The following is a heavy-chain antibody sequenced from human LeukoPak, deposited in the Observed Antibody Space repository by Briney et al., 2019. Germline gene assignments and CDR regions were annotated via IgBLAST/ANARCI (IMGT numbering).Heavy chain of an antibody. CDR2: IIPIFGTA. J-gene: IGHJ3*02. CDR3: ARMDSSPRRNAFDI. CDR1: GGTFSSYA. V-gene: IGHV1-69*13. D-gene: IGHD6-6*01. Sequence: SVKVSCKASGGTFSSYAISWVRQAPGQGLEWMGGIIPIFGTANYAQKFQGRVTITADESTSTAYMELSSLRSEDTAVYYCARMDSSPRRNAFDIWGQGTMVTVSS.